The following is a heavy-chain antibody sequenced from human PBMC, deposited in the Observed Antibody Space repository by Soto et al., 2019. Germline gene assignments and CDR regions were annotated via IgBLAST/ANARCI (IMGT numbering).Heavy chain of an antibody. CDR3: AKYLLRYCSSTSCSRGIDV. CDR1: GFTFSSYG. V-gene: IGHV3-30*18. D-gene: IGHD2-2*01. Sequence: GGSLRLSCAASGFTFSSYGMHWVRQAPGKGLEWVAVISYDGSNKYYADSVKGRFTISRDNSKDTLYLQMNSLRAEDTDVYYCAKYLLRYCSSTSCSRGIDVWGQGTTVAVSS. CDR2: ISYDGSNK. J-gene: IGHJ6*02.